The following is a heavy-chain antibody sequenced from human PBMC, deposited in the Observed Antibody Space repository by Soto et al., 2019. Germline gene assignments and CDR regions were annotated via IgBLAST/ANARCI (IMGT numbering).Heavy chain of an antibody. CDR1: VFTFSSYA. J-gene: IGHJ4*02. V-gene: IGHV3-23*01. CDR2: ISGSGGST. Sequence: GGSLRLSCAASVFTFSSYAMSWVRQAPGKGLEWVSAISGSGGSTYYADSVKGRFTISRDNSKNTLYLQMNSLRAEDTAVYYCAKPDYSNYVTPPHFDYRGQRTLVTVSS. D-gene: IGHD4-4*01. CDR3: AKPDYSNYVTPPHFDY.